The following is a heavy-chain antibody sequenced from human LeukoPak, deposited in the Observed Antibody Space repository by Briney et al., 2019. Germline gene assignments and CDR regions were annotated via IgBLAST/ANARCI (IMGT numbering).Heavy chain of an antibody. Sequence: ASVKVSCKASGYTFIIYYIHWARQAPGQGLEWMGTVNPSGGSTNYAQKFQGRITMTRDTSTSTVYMEMSSLRSEDTAVYYCARGKTMGDYWGQGTLVTVSS. D-gene: IGHD4/OR15-4a*01. V-gene: IGHV1-46*01. J-gene: IGHJ4*02. CDR2: VNPSGGST. CDR1: GYTFIIYY. CDR3: ARGKTMGDY.